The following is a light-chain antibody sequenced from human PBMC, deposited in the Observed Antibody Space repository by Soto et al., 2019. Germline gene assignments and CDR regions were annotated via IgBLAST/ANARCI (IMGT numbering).Light chain of an antibody. J-gene: IGKJ1*01. V-gene: IGKV3-15*01. CDR3: QQYNNWWT. CDR2: GAS. CDR1: PSVSSS. Sequence: EVVMTQSPATLSLSPGERATLSCRASPSVSSSIAWYQQKPGQAPRLLIYGASTRAAGSPDRFSGSGSETEFTLTISSLQVEVFAIYYCQQYNNWWTFGQGTKVEIK.